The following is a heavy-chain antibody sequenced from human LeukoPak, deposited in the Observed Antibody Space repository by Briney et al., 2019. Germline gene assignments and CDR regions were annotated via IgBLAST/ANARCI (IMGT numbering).Heavy chain of an antibody. CDR2: IDSDGSTT. V-gene: IGHV3-74*01. Sequence: GGSLRLSCGASGFTFSSYWMHWVRQAPGKGLVWISRIDSDGSTTSYADSVKGRFTISRDNAKNTLYLQMNSLRAEDTAVYYCARGNYYGQDYWGQGTLVTVSS. CDR1: GFTFSSYW. CDR3: ARGNYYGQDY. D-gene: IGHD3-10*01. J-gene: IGHJ4*02.